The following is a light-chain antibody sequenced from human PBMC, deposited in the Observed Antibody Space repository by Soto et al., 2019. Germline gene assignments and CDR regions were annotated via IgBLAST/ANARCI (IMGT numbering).Light chain of an antibody. CDR2: ENN. J-gene: IGLJ2*01. V-gene: IGLV1-51*02. Sequence: QSVLTQPPSVSAAPGQKVSISCAGSSANIGNNYVSWYQQLPGTAPKLLIYENNKRPSGIPDRFSGSKSGTSATLGITGLQSRDEADYYCETWDSSLSVVVFGGGTKVTVL. CDR1: SANIGNNY. CDR3: ETWDSSLSVVV.